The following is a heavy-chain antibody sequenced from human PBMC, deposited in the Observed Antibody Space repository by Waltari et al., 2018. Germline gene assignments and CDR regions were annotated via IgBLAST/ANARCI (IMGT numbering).Heavy chain of an antibody. Sequence: EVQLVASGGGLVQPGGSRRLSCAASGCTCSTYEMNWVRQVPGKGLEWISYSTSSGTTIYYTDSVKGRFAMSRDNAKNSLFLQMNSLRAEDTGVYYCVREGNYYDEFDYWGQGTRVTVSS. CDR1: GCTCSTYE. CDR2: STSSGTTI. V-gene: IGHV3-48*03. D-gene: IGHD3-22*01. J-gene: IGHJ4*02. CDR3: VREGNYYDEFDY.